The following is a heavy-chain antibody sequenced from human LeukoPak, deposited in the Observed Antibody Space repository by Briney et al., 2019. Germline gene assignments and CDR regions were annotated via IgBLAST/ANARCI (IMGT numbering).Heavy chain of an antibody. CDR1: GFTFSSYA. CDR3: ARGGWAYRYFDL. CDR2: ISSNGGST. D-gene: IGHD6-19*01. V-gene: IGHV3-64*01. J-gene: IGHJ2*01. Sequence: GGSLRLSCTASGFTFSSYAMHWVRQAPGKGLEYVSAISSNGGSTYYANSVKGRFTISRDNSKNTLYLQMGSLRAEDMAVYYCARGGWAYRYFDLWGRGTLVTVSS.